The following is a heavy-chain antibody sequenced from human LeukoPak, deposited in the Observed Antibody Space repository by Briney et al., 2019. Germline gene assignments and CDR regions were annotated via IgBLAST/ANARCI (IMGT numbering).Heavy chain of an antibody. J-gene: IGHJ5*02. CDR3: ARFGPVDYYGSGSYSWFDP. CDR1: GGSFSGYY. Sequence: SETLSLTCAVYGGSFSGYYWSWIRQPPGKGLEWIGEINHSGSTNYNPSLKSRVTISVDTSKNQFSLKLSSVTAADTAVYYCARFGPVDYYGSGSYSWFDPWGQGTLVTVSS. V-gene: IGHV4-34*01. D-gene: IGHD3-10*01. CDR2: INHSGST.